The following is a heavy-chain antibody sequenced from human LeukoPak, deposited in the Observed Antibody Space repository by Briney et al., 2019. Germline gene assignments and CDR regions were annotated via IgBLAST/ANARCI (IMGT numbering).Heavy chain of an antibody. CDR1: GGSISNYY. J-gene: IGHJ4*02. D-gene: IGHD2-2*01. CDR3: ASDLGSSTRVVDY. CDR2: IYSSGST. V-gene: IGHV4-4*07. Sequence: MPSETLCLTCTASGGSISNYYWSWIRQPAGRGLEWIGRIYSSGSTSYNHSLKSRVTMSVDTSKYQYSLKLSSVTAADTAVYYCASDLGSSTRVVDYWGQGTLVTVSS.